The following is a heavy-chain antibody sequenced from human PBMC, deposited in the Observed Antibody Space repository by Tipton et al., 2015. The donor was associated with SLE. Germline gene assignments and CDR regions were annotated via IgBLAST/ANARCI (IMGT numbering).Heavy chain of an antibody. Sequence: TLSLTCTVSGVSISSSTYYWAWIRQPPGKGLEWIGTIYHSGSTYYNPSLKSRVTISVDTSKNQFSLKLRSVTAADTAVYYCARLKGRLELPGYHYYMDVWGPGTTVTVSS. CDR1: GVSISSSTYY. V-gene: IGHV4-39*01. CDR3: ARLKGRLELPGYHYYMDV. CDR2: IYHSGST. J-gene: IGHJ6*03. D-gene: IGHD1-7*01.